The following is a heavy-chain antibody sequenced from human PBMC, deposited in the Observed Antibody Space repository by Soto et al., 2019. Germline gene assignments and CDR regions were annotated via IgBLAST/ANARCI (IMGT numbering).Heavy chain of an antibody. D-gene: IGHD2-2*01. Sequence: PGGSLRLSCAATGFTFGFNALSWVRQAPGKGLEWVSSISAGGVSTNYADSVKGRFTISRDSSQNTLYLQINSLRGDDTAVYFCAKEAAAERVYFDSWGQGTLVTVSS. J-gene: IGHJ4*02. CDR3: AKEAAAERVYFDS. CDR2: ISAGGVST. V-gene: IGHV3-23*01. CDR1: GFTFGFNA.